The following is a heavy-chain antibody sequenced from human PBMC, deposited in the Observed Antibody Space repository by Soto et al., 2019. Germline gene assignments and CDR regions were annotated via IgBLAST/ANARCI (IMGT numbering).Heavy chain of an antibody. CDR1: GGSISSGGYY. CDR2: IYYSGST. Sequence: SETLSLTCTVSGGSISSGGYYWSWIRQHPGKGLEWIGYIYYSGSTYYNPSLRSRVTISVDTSKNQFSLKLNSMTAADTAVYSCARHNYGPASTYFDYWGQGNLVTVSS. D-gene: IGHD3-16*01. J-gene: IGHJ4*02. V-gene: IGHV4-31*03. CDR3: ARHNYGPASTYFDY.